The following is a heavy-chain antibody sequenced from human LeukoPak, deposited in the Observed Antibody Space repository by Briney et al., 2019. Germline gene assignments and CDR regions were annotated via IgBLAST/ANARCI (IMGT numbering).Heavy chain of an antibody. CDR2: IGSSGSTI. V-gene: IGHV3-48*03. D-gene: IGHD1-1*01. Sequence: GGSLRLSCAASGFTFSDYDMNWGREAPGKGVEWGSYIGSSGSTIHYADSVKGRFTISRDNAKSSLYLQMNSLRAEDTAVYYCARGWTIAKWGQGTLVTVSS. CDR1: GFTFSDYD. J-gene: IGHJ4*02. CDR3: ARGWTIAK.